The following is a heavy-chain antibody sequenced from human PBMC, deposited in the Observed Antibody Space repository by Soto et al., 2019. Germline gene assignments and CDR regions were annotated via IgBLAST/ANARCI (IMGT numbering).Heavy chain of an antibody. J-gene: IGHJ5*02. D-gene: IGHD6-13*01. CDR1: XFSLSTSGVG. V-gene: IGHV2-5*01. CDR2: IYWNDDK. CDR3: AHRLPTPSIAAAGNNWFDP. Sequence: SGPTLVNPTQTLTLTCTFSXFSLSTSGVGVGWIRQPPGKALEWLALIYWNDDKRYSPSLKSRLTITKDTSKNQVVLTMTNMDPVDTATYYCAHRLPTPSIAAAGNNWFDPWGQGTLVTVSS.